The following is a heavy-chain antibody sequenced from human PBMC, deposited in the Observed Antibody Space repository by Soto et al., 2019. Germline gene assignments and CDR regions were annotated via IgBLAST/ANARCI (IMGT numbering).Heavy chain of an antibody. D-gene: IGHD6-13*01. Sequence: ASVKVSGKASGGTFSSYAISWVRQAPGQGLEWMGGIIPIFGTANYAQKFQGHVTISVDKSISTAYLQWNSLTASDTAMYYCARLPSGSNWYIRPFDPWGQGTLVTVSS. CDR1: GGTFSSYA. V-gene: IGHV1-69*06. CDR3: ARLPSGSNWYIRPFDP. CDR2: IIPIFGTA. J-gene: IGHJ5*02.